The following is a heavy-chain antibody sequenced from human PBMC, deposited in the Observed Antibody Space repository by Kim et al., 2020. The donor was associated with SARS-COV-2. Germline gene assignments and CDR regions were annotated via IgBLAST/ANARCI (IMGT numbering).Heavy chain of an antibody. D-gene: IGHD6-19*01. CDR3: AKKMLAGSGNYAPLDC. J-gene: IGHJ4*02. V-gene: IGHV3-23*01. CDR2: ISIDGAAT. CDR1: QFTFSTYA. Sequence: GGSLRLSCAASQFTFSTYAMSWVRQAPGKGLEWVSTISIDGAATHYADSVKGRFTISRDNSKNTLYLQMNSLRAEDTAVYHCAKKMLAGSGNYAPLDCWGQGTLVIVSS.